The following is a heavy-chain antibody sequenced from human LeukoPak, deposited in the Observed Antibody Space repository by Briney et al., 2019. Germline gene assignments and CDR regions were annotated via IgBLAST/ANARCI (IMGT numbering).Heavy chain of an antibody. Sequence: MSSETLSLTCTVSGGSISSSNWWSWVRQPPGKGLEWIGEIYHSGSTNYNPSLKSRVTISVDTSKNQFSLKLSSVTAADTAVYYCARLSTVTTSFDYWGQGTLVTVSS. V-gene: IGHV4-4*02. CDR1: GGSISSSNW. J-gene: IGHJ4*02. D-gene: IGHD4-17*01. CDR3: ARLSTVTTSFDY. CDR2: IYHSGST.